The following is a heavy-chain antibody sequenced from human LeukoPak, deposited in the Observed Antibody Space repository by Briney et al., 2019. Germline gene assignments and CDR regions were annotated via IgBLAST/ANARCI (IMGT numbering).Heavy chain of an antibody. J-gene: IGHJ5*02. CDR1: GYTFTGYY. Sequence: SVKVSCKASGYTFTGYYMHWVRQAPGQGLEWMGWMNPNSGGTNYAQKFQGRVTMTRDTSISTAYMELSRLRSDDTAVYYCARAPYYYGSGSSGWFDPWGQGTLVTVSS. V-gene: IGHV1-2*02. CDR3: ARAPYYYGSGSSGWFDP. D-gene: IGHD3-10*01. CDR2: MNPNSGGT.